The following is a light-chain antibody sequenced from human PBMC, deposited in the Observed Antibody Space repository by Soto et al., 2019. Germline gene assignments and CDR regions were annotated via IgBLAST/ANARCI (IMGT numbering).Light chain of an antibody. J-gene: IGLJ2*01. CDR2: XVX. V-gene: IGLV2-14*01. CDR3: SSYTSSIL. Sequence: QSALTQPASVSGSPGQSITISCTGTSSDVGGYNYVSWYQQHPGKAPKLMXXXVXXRXXXVXXXXXGSKSGNTASLTISGLQAXXEADYYCSSYTSSILFGGGTKLTVL. CDR1: SSDVGGYNY.